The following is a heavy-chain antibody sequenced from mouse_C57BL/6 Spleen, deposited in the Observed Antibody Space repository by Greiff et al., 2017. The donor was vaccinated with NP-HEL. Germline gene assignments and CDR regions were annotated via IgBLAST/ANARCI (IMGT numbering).Heavy chain of an antibody. CDR1: GYSITSGYY. CDR3: ARDGWDGYFDY. D-gene: IGHD4-1*01. Sequence: EVQRVESGPGLVKPSQSLSLTCSVTGYSITSGYYWNWIRQFPGNKLEWMGYISYDGSNNYNPSLKNRISITRDTSKNQFFLKLNSVTTEDTATYYCARDGWDGYFDYWGQGTTLTVSS. V-gene: IGHV3-6*01. CDR2: ISYDGSN. J-gene: IGHJ2*01.